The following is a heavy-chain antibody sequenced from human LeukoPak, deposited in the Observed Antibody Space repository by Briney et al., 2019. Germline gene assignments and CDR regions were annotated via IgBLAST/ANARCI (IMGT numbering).Heavy chain of an antibody. V-gene: IGHV3-73*01. D-gene: IGHD5-24*01. CDR1: GFTFRGSA. J-gene: IGHJ4*02. Sequence: GGSLRLFCSASGFTFRGSAMHWVRQASGKGLEWVGRIRSKANSYATAYAASVKGRFTISRDDSKNTAYLQMNSLKTEDTAVYYCTRGATTIFDYWGQGTLVTVSS. CDR3: TRGATTIFDY. CDR2: IRSKANSYAT.